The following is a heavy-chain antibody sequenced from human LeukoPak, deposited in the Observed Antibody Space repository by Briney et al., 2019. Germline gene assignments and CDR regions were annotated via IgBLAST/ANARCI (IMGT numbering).Heavy chain of an antibody. CDR1: GGSISSSNW. CDR2: IYHSGST. Sequence: SETLSLTCAVSGGSISSSNWWSWVRQPPGKGLEWIGEIYHSGSTNCNPSLKSRVTISVDKSKNQFSLKLSSVTAADTAVYYCARVPRKGIAVAGTVDYWGQGTLVTVSS. J-gene: IGHJ4*02. D-gene: IGHD6-19*01. CDR3: ARVPRKGIAVAGTVDY. V-gene: IGHV4-4*02.